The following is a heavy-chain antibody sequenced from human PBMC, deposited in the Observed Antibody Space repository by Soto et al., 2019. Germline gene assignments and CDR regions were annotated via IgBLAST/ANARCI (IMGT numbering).Heavy chain of an antibody. V-gene: IGHV1-18*01. D-gene: IGHD6-13*01. Sequence: SVKVSCKSSVYTFTSYGISLVRQAPGQGLEWMGWISAYNGNTNYAQKLQGRVTMTTDTSTSTAYMELRSLRSDDTAVYYCARVRGSSWPRYYYGMDVWGQGTTVTVSS. CDR1: VYTFTSYG. CDR3: ARVRGSSWPRYYYGMDV. CDR2: ISAYNGNT. J-gene: IGHJ6*02.